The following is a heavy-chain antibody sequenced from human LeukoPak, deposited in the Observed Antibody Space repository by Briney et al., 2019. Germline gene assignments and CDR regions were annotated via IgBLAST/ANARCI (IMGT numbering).Heavy chain of an antibody. Sequence: GGSLRLSYAASGFTFSSYTMIWVRQAPGKGLEWVSAITGSGGSTYYADSVKGRFTISRDNSKNTVYLQMNSLRAEDTALYYCASKVSGFSSPLDYWGQGILVAVSS. D-gene: IGHD2-2*01. CDR3: ASKVSGFSSPLDY. CDR1: GFTFSSYT. J-gene: IGHJ4*02. CDR2: ITGSGGST. V-gene: IGHV3-23*01.